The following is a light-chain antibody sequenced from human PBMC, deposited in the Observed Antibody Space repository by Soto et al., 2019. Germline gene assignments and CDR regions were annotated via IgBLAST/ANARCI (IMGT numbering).Light chain of an antibody. CDR1: QSLLYSNGYNY. J-gene: IGKJ4*01. CDR2: LGS. Sequence: DLVMTQSPLSLPVTPGEPASISCRSSQSLLYSNGYNYLDWYLQKPGQSPQLLIYLGSNRASGVPDRFSGSGSGTDFTLKISRVEAEDVGVYYCMQALQSPTFGGGTKVEIK. V-gene: IGKV2-28*01. CDR3: MQALQSPT.